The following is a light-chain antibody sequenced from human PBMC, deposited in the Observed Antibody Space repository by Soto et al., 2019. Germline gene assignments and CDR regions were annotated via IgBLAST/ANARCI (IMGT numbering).Light chain of an antibody. Sequence: QSVLTQPPSASGSPGQSVTISCTGTSSDVGGYKYVSWYQQHPGKAPKLMIFEVNKRPSGVPDRFSGSKSDNTASLTVSGLQAEDEADYYCSSYAGINNLGVFGTGTKLTVL. CDR1: SSDVGGYKY. CDR2: EVN. V-gene: IGLV2-8*01. J-gene: IGLJ1*01. CDR3: SSYAGINNLGV.